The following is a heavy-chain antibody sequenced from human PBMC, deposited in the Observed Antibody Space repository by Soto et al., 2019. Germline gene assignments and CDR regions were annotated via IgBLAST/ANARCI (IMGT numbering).Heavy chain of an antibody. Sequence: GGSLRLSCAASGFTFSTYGMHWVRQAPGKGLEWVAVIWYDGSNEYYADPAKGRVTTSRDNSRDTLLLQMDSLRVEDTAVYYCARGGDPGHYSLSHLDPWGQGTLVTVSS. CDR3: ARGGDPGHYSLSHLDP. D-gene: IGHD4-4*01. CDR1: GFTFSTYG. CDR2: IWYDGSNE. V-gene: IGHV3-33*02. J-gene: IGHJ5*02.